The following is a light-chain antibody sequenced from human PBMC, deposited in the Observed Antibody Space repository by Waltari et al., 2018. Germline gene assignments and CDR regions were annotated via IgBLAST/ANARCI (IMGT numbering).Light chain of an antibody. CDR3: QSYDSSLSTV. Sequence: QSVLTQPPSVSGAPGQRVTIPCTGSTSNIGAGYDVHWYQQLPGTAPKLLTYGNTNRPSGVPDRFSGSKSGTSASLAITALQAEDEADYYCQSYDSSLSTVFGGGTKLTVL. V-gene: IGLV1-40*01. J-gene: IGLJ3*02. CDR1: TSNIGAGYD. CDR2: GNT.